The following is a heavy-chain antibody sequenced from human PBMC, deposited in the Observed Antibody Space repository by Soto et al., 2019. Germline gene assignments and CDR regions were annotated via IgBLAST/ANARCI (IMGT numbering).Heavy chain of an antibody. CDR2: ISGGGGST. V-gene: IGHV3-23*01. CDR1: GFTFSSYA. D-gene: IGHD3-3*01. Sequence: GALRLSCAASGFTFSSYAMSWVRQAPGKGLEWVSIISGGGGSTYYADSVKGRFTISRDNSKNTLYLQMNSLRAEDMAVYYCAKGPSYDFWSGKRGTHLAYWGQGTLVTVSS. CDR3: AKGPSYDFWSGKRGTHLAY. J-gene: IGHJ4*02.